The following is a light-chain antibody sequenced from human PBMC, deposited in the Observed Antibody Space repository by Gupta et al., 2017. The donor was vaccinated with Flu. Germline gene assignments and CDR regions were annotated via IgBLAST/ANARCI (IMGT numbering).Light chain of an antibody. CDR3: QAWDGSSVV. J-gene: IGLJ2*01. CDR2: QDT. V-gene: IGLV3-1*01. Sequence: SSDMRQPPSVSVSPGQTARIFCSGDKLGDHFTSWYQQTAGQSPVLVIYQDTERPSGIPERFSGSNSVTTATLTTSAAQATDEDDFYCQAWDGSSVVFGGGTKLTVL. CDR1: KLGDHF.